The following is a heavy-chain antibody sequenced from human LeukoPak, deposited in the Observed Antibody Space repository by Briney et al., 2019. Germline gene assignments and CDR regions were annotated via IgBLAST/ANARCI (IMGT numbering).Heavy chain of an antibody. Sequence: PSETLSLTCTVSGGSISGYYWSWIRQPPGKGLEWIGYIFYSGSTTYNPSLKSRVTISQDTSKNQVSLMLSSVTAADTAVYYRARALQNYYYGMDVWGQGTSVTVSS. J-gene: IGHJ6*02. CDR3: ARALQNYYYGMDV. CDR2: IFYSGST. V-gene: IGHV4-59*01. CDR1: GGSISGYY.